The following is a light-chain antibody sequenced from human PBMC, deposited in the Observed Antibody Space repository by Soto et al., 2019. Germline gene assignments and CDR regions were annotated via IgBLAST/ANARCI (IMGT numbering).Light chain of an antibody. CDR3: QQSYSTAIT. CDR2: AAS. CDR1: QSISSY. J-gene: IGKJ5*01. Sequence: ILMTQSTSPFPASVGARVPITFRASQSISSYLNWYQQKPGKAPKLLIYAASSLQSGVPSRFSGSGSGTDFTLTISSLQPEDFATYYCQQSYSTAITFGQGTRLEIK. V-gene: IGKV1-39*01.